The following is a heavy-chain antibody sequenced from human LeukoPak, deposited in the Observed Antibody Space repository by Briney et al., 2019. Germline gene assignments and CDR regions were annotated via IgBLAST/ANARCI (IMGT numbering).Heavy chain of an antibody. J-gene: IGHJ4*02. V-gene: IGHV3-23*01. D-gene: IGHD3-10*01. CDR3: AKGSSGSRPYYFHY. CDR1: GFTFSSYA. Sequence: GGSLRLSCAASGFTFSSYAMSWVRQAPGEGLEWVSAITDSAGSTHHADSVKGRFTISRDNSKNTLYLQMNSLRAEDTAVYYCAKGSSGSRPYYFHYWGQGTLVTVSS. CDR2: ITDSAGST.